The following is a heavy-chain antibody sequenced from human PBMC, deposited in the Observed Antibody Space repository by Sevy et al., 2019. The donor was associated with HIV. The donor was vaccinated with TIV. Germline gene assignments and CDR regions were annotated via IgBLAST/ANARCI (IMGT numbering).Heavy chain of an antibody. CDR1: GYSISSGYY. CDR2: IYHSGST. CDR3: ARDPTLDFWSGWDPLCWFDP. Sequence: SDTLSLTCTVSGYSISSGYYLGWIRQPPGKGLEWIGSIYHSGSTYYNPSLKSRVTISVDTSKNQFSLKLSSVTAADTAVYYRARDPTLDFWSGWDPLCWFDPWGQGTLVTVSS. J-gene: IGHJ5*02. V-gene: IGHV4-38-2*02. D-gene: IGHD3-3*01.